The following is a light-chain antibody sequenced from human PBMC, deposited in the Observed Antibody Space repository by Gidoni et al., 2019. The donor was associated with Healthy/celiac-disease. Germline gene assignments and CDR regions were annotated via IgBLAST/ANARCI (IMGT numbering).Light chain of an antibody. J-gene: IGKJ3*01. Sequence: DIKMTQSPSSLSASVGDRVTITCRASQGISNYLAWYQQKPEKVPKLLIYAASTLQSGVPSRYSGSGSGTYFTLTISSLQPEEVATDYGKRYNSAPFTFGPGTKVDIK. CDR2: AAS. CDR3: KRYNSAPFT. CDR1: QGISNY. V-gene: IGKV1-27*01.